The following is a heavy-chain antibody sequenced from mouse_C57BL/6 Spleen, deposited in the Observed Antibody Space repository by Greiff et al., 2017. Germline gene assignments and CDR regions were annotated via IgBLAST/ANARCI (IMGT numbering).Heavy chain of an antibody. V-gene: IGHV1-9*01. J-gene: IGHJ4*01. Sequence: VQLQQSGAELMKPGASVKLSCKATGYTFTGYWIEWVKQRPGHGLEWIGEILPGSGSTNYNEKFKGKATFTADTSSNTAYMPLSSLTTEDSAIYYCARRDGSSYVYAMDYWGQGTSVTVSS. D-gene: IGHD1-1*01. CDR3: ARRDGSSYVYAMDY. CDR1: GYTFTGYW. CDR2: ILPGSGST.